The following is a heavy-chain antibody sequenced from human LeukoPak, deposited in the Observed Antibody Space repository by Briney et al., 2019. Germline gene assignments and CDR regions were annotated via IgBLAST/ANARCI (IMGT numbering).Heavy chain of an antibody. CDR1: GGSISSYY. CDR3: AAHPRSNYDILTGYYVDY. V-gene: IGHV4-4*07. D-gene: IGHD3-9*01. CDR2: IYTSGST. Sequence: LETLSLTCTVSGGSISSYYWSWIRQPAGKGLEWIGRIYTSGSTNYNPSLKSRVTMSVDTSKNQFSLKLSSVTAADTAVYYCAAHPRSNYDILTGYYVDYWGQGTLVTVSS. J-gene: IGHJ4*02.